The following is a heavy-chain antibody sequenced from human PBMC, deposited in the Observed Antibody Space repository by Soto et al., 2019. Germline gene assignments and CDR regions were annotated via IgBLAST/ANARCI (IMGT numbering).Heavy chain of an antibody. D-gene: IGHD6-19*01. V-gene: IGHV1-2*04. CDR3: ARDSYSSGFDY. CDR1: GYAMSVDF. J-gene: IGHJ4*02. CDR2: INPNSGGT. Sequence: GYAMSVDFVHWRLQAPGQGLEWMGWINPNSGGTNYAQKFQGWVTMTRDTSISTAYMELSRLRSDDTAVYYCARDSYSSGFDYWGQGTLVTVSS.